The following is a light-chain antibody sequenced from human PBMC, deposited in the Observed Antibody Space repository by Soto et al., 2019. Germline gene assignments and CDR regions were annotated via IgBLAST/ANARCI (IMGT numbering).Light chain of an antibody. V-gene: IGKV3-15*01. Sequence: DIVMTQSPATVSLSLGGRAPLSCRIYQSVSSNLAWYQQKPGQAPRLLIYGASTRATGIPARFSGSGSGTEFTLTISSLQSEDFAVYYCQQYNNWPPTWTFGQGTKVDIK. J-gene: IGKJ1*01. CDR2: GAS. CDR1: QSVSSN. CDR3: QQYNNWPPTWT.